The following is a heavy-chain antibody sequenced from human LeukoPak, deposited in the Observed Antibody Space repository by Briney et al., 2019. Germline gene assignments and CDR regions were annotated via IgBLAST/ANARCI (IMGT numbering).Heavy chain of an antibody. CDR2: IYTSGST. V-gene: IGHV4-61*02. J-gene: IGHJ6*03. CDR3: ARGTNSPMDV. CDR1: GGSISSGSYY. D-gene: IGHD2-21*01. Sequence: PSETLSLTCTVSGGSISSGSYYWSWIRQPAGKGLEWIGRIYTSGSTNYNPSLKSRVTISVDTSKNQFSLKLSSVTAADTAVYYCARGTNSPMDVWGKGTTVTVSS.